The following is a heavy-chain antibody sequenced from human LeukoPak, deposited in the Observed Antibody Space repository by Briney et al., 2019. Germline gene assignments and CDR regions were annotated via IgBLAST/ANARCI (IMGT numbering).Heavy chain of an antibody. CDR3: AKDLRSGYYCDGAFDI. CDR2: ISYDGSNK. V-gene: IGHV3-30*18. Sequence: GGSLRLSCAASGFTFSSYGMHWVRQAPGKGLEWVAVISYDGSNKYYADSVKGRFTISRDNSKNTLYLQMNSLRAEDTAVYYCAKDLRSGYYCDGAFDIWGQGTMVTVSS. D-gene: IGHD3-22*01. J-gene: IGHJ3*02. CDR1: GFTFSSYG.